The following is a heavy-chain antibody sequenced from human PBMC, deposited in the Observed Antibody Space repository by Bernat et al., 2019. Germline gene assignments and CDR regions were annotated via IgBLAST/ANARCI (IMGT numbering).Heavy chain of an antibody. Sequence: QVQLVQSGAEVKKPGSSVKVSCKASGGTFSSYAISWVRQAPGQGLEWMGGIIPIFGTANYAQKFKGRVTITADESTSTAYMELSSLRSEDTAVYYCARNSHATALYYYYYMDVWGKGTTVTVSS. J-gene: IGHJ6*03. CDR3: ARNSHATALYYYYYMDV. CDR2: IIPIFGTA. D-gene: IGHD4-11*01. V-gene: IGHV1-69*01. CDR1: GGTFSSYA.